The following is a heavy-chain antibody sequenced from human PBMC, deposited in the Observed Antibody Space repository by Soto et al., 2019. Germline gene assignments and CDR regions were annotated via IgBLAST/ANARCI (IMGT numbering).Heavy chain of an antibody. D-gene: IGHD2-21*01. Sequence: SETLSLTCPVSGGSLSSDAFYWRWIRHPPAKGLEWIGYIYYSGSNYYNPSLKSRVTISVYTSKDQISLKLSSVTAEDTAVYSRERVCGGDCYYGMDVWARGTTVNVSS. CDR3: ERVCGGDCYYGMDV. CDR2: IYYSGSN. V-gene: IGHV4-31*03. CDR1: GGSLSSDAFY. J-gene: IGHJ6*02.